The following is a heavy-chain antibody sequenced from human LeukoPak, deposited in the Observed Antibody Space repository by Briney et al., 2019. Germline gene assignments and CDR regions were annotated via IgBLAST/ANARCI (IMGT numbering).Heavy chain of an antibody. CDR3: ARHIRGAYYYFDY. J-gene: IGHJ4*02. D-gene: IGHD3-10*01. Sequence: PSETLSLTCTVSGDSFSSNYWSWIRQPPGKGLEWIGCIFHSGSTNYNPSLKSRVSISVDTSKNQFSLKMNSVTAADTAVYFCARHIRGAYYYFDYWGQGTLVTVSS. V-gene: IGHV4-59*08. CDR2: IFHSGST. CDR1: GDSFSSNY.